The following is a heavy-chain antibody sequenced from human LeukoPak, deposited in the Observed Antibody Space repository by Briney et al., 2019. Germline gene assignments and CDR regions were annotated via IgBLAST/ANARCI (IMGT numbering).Heavy chain of an antibody. J-gene: IGHJ4*02. CDR1: GGSFSGYY. Sequence: SETLSLTCAVYGGSFSGYYWSWIRQPPGKGLEWIGEINHSGSTNYNPSLKSRVTISVDTSKNQFSLKLSSVTAADTAVYYCAGGRRGIAVAFFDYWGQGTLVTVSS. CDR2: INHSGST. D-gene: IGHD6-19*01. CDR3: AGGRRGIAVAFFDY. V-gene: IGHV4-34*01.